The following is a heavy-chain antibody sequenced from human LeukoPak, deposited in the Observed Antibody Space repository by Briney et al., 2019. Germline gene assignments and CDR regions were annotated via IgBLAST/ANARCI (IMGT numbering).Heavy chain of an antibody. CDR2: SYYRGST. CDR3: RPYYYDSSGYYFDY. D-gene: IGHD3-22*01. Sequence: SETLSLTCTVSGGSISSSNYYWGWIRQPPGKGLEWIGSSYYRGSTYYKPSLKSRVTISLDTSKNQFSLKLSSVTAADTAVYYCRPYYYDSSGYYFDYWDQGTLVTVSS. V-gene: IGHV4-39*07. J-gene: IGHJ4*02. CDR1: GGSISSSNYY.